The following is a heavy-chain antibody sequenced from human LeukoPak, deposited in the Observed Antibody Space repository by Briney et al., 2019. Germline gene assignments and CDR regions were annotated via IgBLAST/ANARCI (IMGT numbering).Heavy chain of an antibody. J-gene: IGHJ4*02. D-gene: IGHD3-22*01. V-gene: IGHV1-18*01. Sequence: ASVKVSCKASGYTFTSFGISWVRQAPGQGLEWMGWISAYNGNTNYAQKLQGRVTMTTDTSTSTAYMELRSLRSDDTAVYYYARLVGYYYDSSGYYLDYWGQGTLVTVSS. CDR2: ISAYNGNT. CDR1: GYTFTSFG. CDR3: ARLVGYYYDSSGYYLDY.